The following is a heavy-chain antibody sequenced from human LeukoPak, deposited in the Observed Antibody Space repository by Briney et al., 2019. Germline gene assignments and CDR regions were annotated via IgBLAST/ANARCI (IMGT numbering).Heavy chain of an antibody. J-gene: IGHJ4*02. CDR3: AKGGGIAVAGPIGY. CDR1: GFTFSSYA. V-gene: IGHV3-23*01. Sequence: GGALRLSCAASGFTFSSYAMSWVRPAPGKGLEWVSAISGSGGSTYYADSVKGRFTISRDNSKNTLYLQMNSLRAEVTAVYYCAKGGGIAVAGPIGYWGQGTLVTVSS. CDR2: ISGSGGST. D-gene: IGHD6-19*01.